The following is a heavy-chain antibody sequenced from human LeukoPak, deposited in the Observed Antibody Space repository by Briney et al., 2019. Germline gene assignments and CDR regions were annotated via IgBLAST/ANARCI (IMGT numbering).Heavy chain of an antibody. Sequence: ASVKVSCKASGYTFTGYYMHWVRQAPGQGLEWVGWINPNSGGTNYAQKFQGRVTMTRDTSISTAYMELSRLRSDDTAVYYCARDPVSVAGTGNWFDPWGQGTLVTVSS. J-gene: IGHJ5*02. V-gene: IGHV1-2*02. CDR2: INPNSGGT. D-gene: IGHD6-19*01. CDR3: ARDPVSVAGTGNWFDP. CDR1: GYTFTGYY.